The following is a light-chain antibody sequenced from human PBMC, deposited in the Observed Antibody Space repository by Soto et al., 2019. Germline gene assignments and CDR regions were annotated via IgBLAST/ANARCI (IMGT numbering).Light chain of an antibody. CDR3: QQANSPFT. Sequence: DIQMTQSPSSVSASVGDRVTITCRASQGISSGLAWYQQKPGKAPKLLIYAASSLQSGVPSRFSGSGAGSDFPLTISSLQPEDCATYYCQQANSPFTFGPGTKVDIK. CDR1: QGISSG. J-gene: IGKJ3*01. V-gene: IGKV1-12*01. CDR2: AAS.